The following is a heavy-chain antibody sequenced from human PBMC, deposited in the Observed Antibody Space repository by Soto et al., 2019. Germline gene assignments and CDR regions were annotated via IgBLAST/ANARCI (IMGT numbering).Heavy chain of an antibody. J-gene: IGHJ4*02. Sequence: QVQLVQSGAEVKKPGASVKASCKASGYTFTTYAIHWVRQAPGQRLEWMGWINTGNGNTKYSQKFQGRRTITRDTSANTAYMELSSLRSEDTAVYYCARDLTTVTHPFDYWGQGTLVTVSS. CDR2: INTGNGNT. CDR3: ARDLTTVTHPFDY. CDR1: GYTFTTYA. D-gene: IGHD4-17*01. V-gene: IGHV1-3*04.